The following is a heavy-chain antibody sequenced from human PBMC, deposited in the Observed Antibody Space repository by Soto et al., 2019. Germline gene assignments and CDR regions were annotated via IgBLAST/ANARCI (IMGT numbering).Heavy chain of an antibody. J-gene: IGHJ4*02. CDR3: AREWIQLRFFDY. CDR1: GFTFSSYG. V-gene: IGHV3-33*01. D-gene: IGHD5-18*01. CDR2: IWYDGSNK. Sequence: GGSLRLSCAASGFTFSSYGMHWVRQAPGKGLEWVAVIWYDGSNKYYADSVKGRFTISRDNSKNTLYLQMNSLRAEDTAVYYCAREWIQLRFFDYWGQGTLVTVSS.